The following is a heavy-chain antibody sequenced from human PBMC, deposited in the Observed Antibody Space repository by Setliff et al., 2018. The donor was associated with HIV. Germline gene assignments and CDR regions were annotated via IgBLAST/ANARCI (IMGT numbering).Heavy chain of an antibody. Sequence: SETMSLTCNVSGASISSYYWSWIRQPPGKGLRWMGYIHYSGTTNYNPSLKSRVTISVDTSKNQTSLNLTSVTAADTAVYYCAKELKSMVVGGRNRYFDLLGRGTLVTVSS. CDR2: IHYSGTT. CDR1: GASISSYY. J-gene: IGHJ2*01. V-gene: IGHV4-59*01. CDR3: AKELKSMVVGGRNRYFDL. D-gene: IGHD2-15*01.